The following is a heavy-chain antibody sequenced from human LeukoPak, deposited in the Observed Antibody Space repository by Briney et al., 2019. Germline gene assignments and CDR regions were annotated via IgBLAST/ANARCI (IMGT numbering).Heavy chain of an antibody. CDR2: IYSSGSTKT. Sequence: PSETLSLTCTVSGGSFSSYYWSWIRQTPGKGLEWIGYIYSSGSTKTNYNPSLKSRVTMSADTSKSQFSLFSLKLASVTAADTALYYCARGEWELGRGLVSAWFDPWGQGTLVTVSS. V-gene: IGHV4-59*01. CDR3: ARGEWELGRGLVSAWFDP. J-gene: IGHJ5*02. CDR1: GGSFSSYY. D-gene: IGHD1-26*01.